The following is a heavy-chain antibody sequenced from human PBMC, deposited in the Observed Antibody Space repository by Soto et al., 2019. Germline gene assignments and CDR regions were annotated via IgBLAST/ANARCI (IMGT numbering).Heavy chain of an antibody. CDR1: GGSVSSGSYY. CDR2: IYYSGST. J-gene: IGHJ4*02. CDR3: ARDIGGYSYGIDY. V-gene: IGHV4-61*01. D-gene: IGHD5-18*01. Sequence: SETLSLTCTVSGGSVSSGSYYWSWIRQPPGKGLEWIGYIYYSGSTNYNPSLKSRVTISVDTSKNQFSLKLSSVTAADTAVYYCARDIGGYSYGIDYWGQGTLVTVS.